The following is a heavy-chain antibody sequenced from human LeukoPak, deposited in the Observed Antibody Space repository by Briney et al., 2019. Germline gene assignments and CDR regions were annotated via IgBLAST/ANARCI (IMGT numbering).Heavy chain of an antibody. CDR3: ARSIAAAGYFDY. V-gene: IGHV3-53*01. CDR1: GFTVSSNY. D-gene: IGHD6-13*01. CDR2: IYSGGST. Sequence: PGGSLRLSCAASGFTVSSNYMSWVRQAPGKGLEWVSVIYSGGSTYYADSVKGRFTISRDNSKNTLYLQMNSLRAEDAAVYYCARSIAAAGYFDYWGQGTLVTVSS. J-gene: IGHJ4*02.